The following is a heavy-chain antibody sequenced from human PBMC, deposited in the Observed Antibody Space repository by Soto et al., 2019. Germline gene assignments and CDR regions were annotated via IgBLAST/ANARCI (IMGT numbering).Heavy chain of an antibody. D-gene: IGHD6-13*01. CDR3: ARVRGTAGKRYFDY. J-gene: IGHJ4*02. V-gene: IGHV4-59*01. Sequence: QVQLQESGPRLVKPSETLSLTCTVSGGSKIAYYWNWMRQPPGKGLQWIGYTYYSGSTTYNPSLKSRVTISVDSSKNQFSLKLDSVTPADTAVYYCARVRGTAGKRYFDYWGPGTLVTVSS. CDR1: GGSKIAYY. CDR2: TYYSGST.